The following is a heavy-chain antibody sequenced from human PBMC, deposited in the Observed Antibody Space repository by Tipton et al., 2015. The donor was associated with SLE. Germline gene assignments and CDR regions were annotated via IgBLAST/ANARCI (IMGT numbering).Heavy chain of an antibody. J-gene: IGHJ3*01. CDR2: FYHSGNT. Sequence: GLVKPSETLSLTCIVSRYSISSGYYWGWMRQAPGKELEWIGSFYHSGNTYYNPSLTSRVTISADTSKNQFSLRLTSVTAADTALYYCGRARVGMGYVFDVWGQGTMVTVSS. D-gene: IGHD5-24*01. CDR1: RYSISSGYY. V-gene: IGHV4-38-2*02. CDR3: GRARVGMGYVFDV.